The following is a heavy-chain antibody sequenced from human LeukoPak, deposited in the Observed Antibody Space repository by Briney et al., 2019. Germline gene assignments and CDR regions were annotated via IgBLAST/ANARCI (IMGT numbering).Heavy chain of an antibody. V-gene: IGHV3-23*01. J-gene: IGHJ4*02. CDR1: GFTFSSNA. Sequence: PGGSLRLSCVVSGFTFSSNAMSWVRQAPGKGLEWVSAFSGSGGSTYYADSVRGRFTISRDNSKNTLYLQLDSLRAEDTAIYYCTKAVGNATYYFDFWGQGTLVTVSS. CDR2: FSGSGGST. CDR3: TKAVGNATYYFDF.